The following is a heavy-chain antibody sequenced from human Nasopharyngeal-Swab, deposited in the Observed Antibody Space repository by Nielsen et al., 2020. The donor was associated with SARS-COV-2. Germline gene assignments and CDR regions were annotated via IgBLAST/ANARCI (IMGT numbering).Heavy chain of an antibody. J-gene: IGHJ4*02. CDR2: IWYDGSNK. CDR1: GFTFSSYG. D-gene: IGHD3-10*01. V-gene: IGHV3-33*01. Sequence: GGSLRLSCAASGFTFSSYGMHWVRQAPGKGLEWEAVIWYDGSNKYYADSVKGRFTISRDNSKNTLYLQMNSLRAEDRAVYYCASHYGSGSLPLDYWGQGTLVTVSS. CDR3: ASHYGSGSLPLDY.